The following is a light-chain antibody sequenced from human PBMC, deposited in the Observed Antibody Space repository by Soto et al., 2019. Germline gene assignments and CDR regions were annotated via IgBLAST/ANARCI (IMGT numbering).Light chain of an antibody. CDR2: DAS. J-gene: IGKJ4*01. CDR3: QQRGKWPLT. CDR1: QSVSSS. Sequence: EIVLTQSPATLSLSPGEGATLSCRASQSVSSSLAWYQQKPGQAPRLLIYDASNRATGIPARFSGSGSGTDFTLTISSLEPEDVAVYYCQQRGKWPLTFGGGTKVEIK. V-gene: IGKV3-11*01.